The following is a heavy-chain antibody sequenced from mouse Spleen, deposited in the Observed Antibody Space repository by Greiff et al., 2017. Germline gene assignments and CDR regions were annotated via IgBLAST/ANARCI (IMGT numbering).Heavy chain of an antibody. CDR3: ARQEPRSAMDY. D-gene: IGHD3-1*01. CDR1: GFTFSSYA. CDR2: ISSGGGNT. J-gene: IGHJ4*01. Sequence: EVQGVESGGGLVKLGGSLKLSCAASGFTFSSYAMSWVRQTPEKRLEWVATISSGGGNTYYPDSVKGRFTISRDNAKNTLYLQMSSLKSEDTAMYYCARQEPRSAMDYWGQGTSVTVSS. V-gene: IGHV5-9-3*01.